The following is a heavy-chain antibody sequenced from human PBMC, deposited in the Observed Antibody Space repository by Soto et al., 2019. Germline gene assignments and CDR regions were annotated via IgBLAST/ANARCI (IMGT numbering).Heavy chain of an antibody. J-gene: IGHJ6*02. V-gene: IGHV3-23*01. CDR1: GFTFSSCS. CDR2: IIDSGGST. Sequence: PGGSLILSCAAYGFTFSSCSMGWVRQAPGKGLEWVSDIIDSGGSTYYADSVKGRFTISRDNSKSTLYLQMNSLRAEDTALYYCAKGRSYYYYYGVDVWGQGTTVTVSS. CDR3: AKGRSYYYYYGVDV.